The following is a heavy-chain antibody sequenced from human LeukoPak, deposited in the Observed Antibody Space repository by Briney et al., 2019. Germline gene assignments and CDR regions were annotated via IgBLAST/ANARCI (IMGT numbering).Heavy chain of an antibody. V-gene: IGHV3-30-3*01. J-gene: IGHJ4*02. CDR1: GFTFSSYA. CDR3: ARDQLSSYSYGHGTFDY. D-gene: IGHD5-18*01. CDR2: ISYDGSNK. Sequence: PGGSLRLSCAASGFTFSSYAMHWVRQAPGKGLEWVAVISYDGSNKYYADSVKGRFTISRDNSKNTLYLQMNSLRAEDTAVYYCARDQLSSYSYGHGTFDYWGQGTLVTVSS.